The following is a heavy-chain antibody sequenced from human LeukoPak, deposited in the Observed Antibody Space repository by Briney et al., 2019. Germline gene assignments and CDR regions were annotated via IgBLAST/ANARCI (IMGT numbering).Heavy chain of an antibody. D-gene: IGHD3-22*01. Sequence: QPGGSLRLSCTASGFTFSNFWMGWVRQAPGKGLEWVANIKQDETEKFYLGSVKGRFTISRDNAKNSLYLQMNSLRAEDTAVYYCARGSTYYDSSGQVPFDYWGQGTLVTVSS. V-gene: IGHV3-7*01. CDR3: ARGSTYYDSSGQVPFDY. CDR1: GFTFSNFW. CDR2: IKQDETEK. J-gene: IGHJ4*02.